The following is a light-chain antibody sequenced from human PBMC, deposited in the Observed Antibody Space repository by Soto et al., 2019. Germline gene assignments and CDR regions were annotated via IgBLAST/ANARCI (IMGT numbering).Light chain of an antibody. CDR3: SADARGPLFV. Sequence: QSLQTHHASLSGTPGQSITGSRTETSRGFYAYNSVSWYQQHPGKAPRLILYEVSNRPSGVSNRFSGSKSGNTASLTISGLQAEDVAEYYCSADARGPLFVLGSGTKVPVL. J-gene: IGLJ1*01. V-gene: IGLV2-14*01. CDR1: SRGFYAYNS. CDR2: EVS.